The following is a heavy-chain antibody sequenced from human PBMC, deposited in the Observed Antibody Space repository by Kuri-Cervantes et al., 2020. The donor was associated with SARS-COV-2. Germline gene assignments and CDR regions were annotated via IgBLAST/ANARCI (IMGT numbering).Heavy chain of an antibody. Sequence: GGSLRLSCKVSGYSFTNYWIGWVRQVPGKGLEWMGIIFPYDSDTTYSPSFQGQVTLSSDRSISTAYLQWSSLKASDTAIYYCARHFRHKDWLIPEVSTYFDSWGQGTLVTVSS. D-gene: IGHD3-22*01. J-gene: IGHJ4*02. CDR3: ARHFRHKDWLIPEVSTYFDS. CDR2: IFPYDSDT. V-gene: IGHV5-51*01. CDR1: GYSFTNYW.